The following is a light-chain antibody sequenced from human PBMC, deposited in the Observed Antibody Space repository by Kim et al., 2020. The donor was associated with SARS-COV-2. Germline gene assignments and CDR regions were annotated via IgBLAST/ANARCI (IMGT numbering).Light chain of an antibody. Sequence: DIVMTQSPDSLAVSLGERATINCKSSQSVLYSVNDKSYLAWYRQKPGQPPELLIYWASTRESGVPDRFSGSGSGTDFTLTISSLQAEDVAVYYCQQYYSAPYTFGQGTKLEI. J-gene: IGKJ2*01. CDR2: WAS. CDR3: QQYYSAPYT. V-gene: IGKV4-1*01. CDR1: QSVLYSVNDKSY.